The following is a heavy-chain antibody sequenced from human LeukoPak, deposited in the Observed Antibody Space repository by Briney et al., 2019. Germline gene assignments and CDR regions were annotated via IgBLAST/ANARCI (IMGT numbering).Heavy chain of an antibody. V-gene: IGHV3-23*01. CDR1: GFTFNTYA. CDR2: ITGGGGST. CDR3: AKGGFATPGSF. Sequence: GGSLRLPCAASGFTFNTYAMTWVRQAPGKGLEWVSCITGGGGSTYYADSVKGRFTISRDNSKNTLYLQMDSLRAEDSAVYFCAKGGFATPGSFWGQGTLVAVSS. D-gene: IGHD3-10*01. J-gene: IGHJ4*02.